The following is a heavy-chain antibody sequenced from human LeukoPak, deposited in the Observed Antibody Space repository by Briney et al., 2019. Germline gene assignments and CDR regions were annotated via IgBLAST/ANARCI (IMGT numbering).Heavy chain of an antibody. CDR1: GFSLSRIS. J-gene: IGHJ4*02. D-gene: IGHD7-27*01. CDR2: IRSNGDTA. V-gene: IGHV3-23*01. CDR3: AKGQELGDEVFDF. Sequence: RGSLTPSSAASGFSLSRISMTWVRQAPGKGLEWVSTIRSNGDTAYNADSVRGRFTSSRDNSKNSLFLQMNSLRVEDTAIYYSAKGQELGDEVFDFWGQGTLVTVSS.